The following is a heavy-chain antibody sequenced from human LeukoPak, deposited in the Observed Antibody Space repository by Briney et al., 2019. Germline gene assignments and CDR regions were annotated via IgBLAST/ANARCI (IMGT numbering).Heavy chain of an antibody. Sequence: GGSLRLSCAASGFTFSSYAMSWVRQAPGKGLEWVSAISGSGGSTYYADSVKGRFTISRDNSKNTLYLQMNSLRAEDTAVYYCAKPQGRGRVGDWDRHNMVRDLYYYYGMDVWGQGTTVTVSS. CDR2: ISGSGGST. J-gene: IGHJ6*02. V-gene: IGHV3-23*01. D-gene: IGHD3-10*01. CDR1: GFTFSSYA. CDR3: AKPQGRGRVGDWDRHNMVRDLYYYYGMDV.